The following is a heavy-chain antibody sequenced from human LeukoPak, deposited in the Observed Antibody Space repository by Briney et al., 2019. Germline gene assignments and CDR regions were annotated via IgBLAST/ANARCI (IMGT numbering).Heavy chain of an antibody. Sequence: GGALRLSCSASGFTFSNYWMTWVRQSPGKGLEWVAIIKHDGSEKYCVASVKDRFTIFRDNAKNSLYLQMSSLRAEDTAVYYCARGGHRQKEFWGQGTLVTVSS. V-gene: IGHV3-7*01. CDR1: GFTFSNYW. CDR3: ARGGHRQKEF. D-gene: IGHD3-10*01. CDR2: IKHDGSEK. J-gene: IGHJ4*02.